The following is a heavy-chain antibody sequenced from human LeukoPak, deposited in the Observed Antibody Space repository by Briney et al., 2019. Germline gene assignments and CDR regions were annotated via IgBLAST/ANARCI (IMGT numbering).Heavy chain of an antibody. V-gene: IGHV4-38-2*02. CDR2: IYHSGST. CDR1: GYSISSGYY. CDR3: ARVYGSGYDFRGAFDI. J-gene: IGHJ3*02. D-gene: IGHD5-12*01. Sequence: PSETLSLTCTVSGYSISSGYYWGWIRQPPGKGLEWIGSIYHSGSTYYNPSLKSRVTISVDTSKNQFSLKLSSVTAADTAVYYCARVYGSGYDFRGAFDIWGQGTMVTVSS.